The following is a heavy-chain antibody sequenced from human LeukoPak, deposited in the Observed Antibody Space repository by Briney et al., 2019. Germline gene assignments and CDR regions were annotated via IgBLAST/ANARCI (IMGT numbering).Heavy chain of an antibody. J-gene: IGHJ4*02. CDR1: GFTFSSYA. CDR3: AAQRSGYFDY. V-gene: IGHV3-33*08. CDR2: IWYDGSNK. D-gene: IGHD3-22*01. Sequence: PGGSLRLSCAASGFTFSSYAMHWVRQAPGKGLEWVAVIWYDGSNKYYADSVKGRFTISRDNSKNTLYLQMNSLRAEDTAVYYCAAQRSGYFDYWGQGTLVTVSS.